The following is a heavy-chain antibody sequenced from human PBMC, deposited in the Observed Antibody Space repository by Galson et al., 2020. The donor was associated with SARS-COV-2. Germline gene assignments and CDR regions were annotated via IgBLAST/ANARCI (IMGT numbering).Heavy chain of an antibody. CDR1: GFTFSTYW. V-gene: IGHV3-74*01. J-gene: IGHJ6*02. CDR3: AREGEDTWYDYVMDA. D-gene: IGHD3-16*01. CDR2: INSEGGRT. Sequence: LSLTCAASGFTFSTYWMHWVRQAPGKGLVWVARINSEGGRTIYADSVKGRFTISRDNAKNTLYLQMNSVRVDDTAAYVCAREGEDTWYDYVMDAWGQGTTVTVSS.